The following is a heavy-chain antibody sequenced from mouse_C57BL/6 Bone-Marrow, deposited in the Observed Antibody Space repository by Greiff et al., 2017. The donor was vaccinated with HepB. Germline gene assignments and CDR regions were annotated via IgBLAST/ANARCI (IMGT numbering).Heavy chain of an antibody. CDR2: ISSGGSYT. V-gene: IGHV5-6*02. Sequence: DVKLVDSGGDLVKPGGSLKLSCAASGFTFSSYGMSWVRQTPDKRLEWVATISSGGSYTYYPDSVKGRFTISRDNAKNTLYLQMSSLKSEDTAMYYCARPETAQATSYAMDYWGQGTSVTVSS. J-gene: IGHJ4*01. D-gene: IGHD3-2*02. CDR3: ARPETAQATSYAMDY. CDR1: GFTFSSYG.